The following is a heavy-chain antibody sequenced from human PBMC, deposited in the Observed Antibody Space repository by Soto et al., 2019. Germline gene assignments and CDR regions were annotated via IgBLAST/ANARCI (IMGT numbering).Heavy chain of an antibody. D-gene: IGHD4-4*01. J-gene: IGHJ6*02. CDR3: AGGRGNYVKGMDV. CDR1: GYTFTSYY. V-gene: IGHV1-46*03. CDR2: INPSGGST. Sequence: ASVKVSCKASGYTFTSYYMHWVRQAPGQGLEWMGRINPSGGSTNYAQKFQGRVTMTRDTSTSTAYMELSSLRSDDTAVYYSAGGRGNYVKGMDVWGPGTTGTLSS.